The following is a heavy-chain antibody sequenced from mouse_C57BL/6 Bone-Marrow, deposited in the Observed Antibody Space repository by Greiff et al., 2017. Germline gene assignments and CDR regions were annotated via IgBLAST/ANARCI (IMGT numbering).Heavy chain of an antibody. CDR3: AGFYYGNYSFAY. Sequence: VQLKQPGAELVKPGASVKLSCKASGYTFTSYWMHWVKQRPGQGLEWIGMIHPNSGSTNYNEKFKSKATLTVDKSSSTAYMQLSSLTSEDSAVYYCAGFYYGNYSFAYWGQGTLVTVSA. V-gene: IGHV1-64*01. CDR2: IHPNSGST. J-gene: IGHJ3*01. CDR1: GYTFTSYW. D-gene: IGHD2-1*01.